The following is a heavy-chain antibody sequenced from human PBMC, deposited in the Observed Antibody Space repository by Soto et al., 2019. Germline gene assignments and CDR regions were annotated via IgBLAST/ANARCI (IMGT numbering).Heavy chain of an antibody. CDR3: AGSSGWYYYYYGMDV. CDR2: INHSGST. V-gene: IGHV4-34*01. D-gene: IGHD6-19*01. J-gene: IGHJ6*02. CDR1: GGSFSGYY. Sequence: TSETLSLTCAVYGGSFSGYYWNWIRQPPGKGLEWIGEINHSGSTNYNPSLKSRVTISVDTSKNQFSLKLSSVTAADTAAYYCAGSSGWYYYYYGMDVWGQGTTVTVSS.